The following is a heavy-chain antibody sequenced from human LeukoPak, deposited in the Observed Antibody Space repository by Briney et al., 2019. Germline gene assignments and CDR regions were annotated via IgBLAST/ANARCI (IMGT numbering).Heavy chain of an antibody. CDR1: GGTFSSYV. CDR3: ARSGSKSRGYFES. D-gene: IGHD1-26*01. V-gene: IGHV1-69*05. CDR2: IIPAFRTT. Sequence: ASVTVSCKASGGTFSSYVISWVRQAPGQGLEWMGRIIPAFRTTVFAQRFQGRVTMTTDESTSAAYLDLSSLTFDDTAVYYCARSGSKSRGYFESWGQGTLVTVSS. J-gene: IGHJ4*02.